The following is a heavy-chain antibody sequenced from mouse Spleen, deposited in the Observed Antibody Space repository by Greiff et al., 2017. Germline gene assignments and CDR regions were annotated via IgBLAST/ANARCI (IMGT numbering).Heavy chain of an antibody. D-gene: IGHD4-1*01. J-gene: IGHJ2*01. CDR1: GYAFSSSW. V-gene: IGHV1-82*01. CDR2: IYPGDGDT. CDR3: ARSGTGRGFDY. Sequence: QVQLQQSGPELVKPGASVKISCKASGYAFSSSWMNWVKQRPGKGLEWIGRIYPGDGDTNYNGKFKGKATLTADKSSSTAYMQLSSLTSEDSAVYFCARSGTGRGFDYWGQGTTRTDSS.